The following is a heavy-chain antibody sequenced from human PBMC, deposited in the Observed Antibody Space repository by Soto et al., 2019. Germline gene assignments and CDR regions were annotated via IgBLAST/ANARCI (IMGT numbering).Heavy chain of an antibody. Sequence: PGGSLRLSCAASGFTFSNYGMHWVRQAPGKGLEWVAVISHDESRKYYADSVKGRFTISRDNSKNTLYLQMNSPRAEDTTVYYCAKGGGDWSHIDYWGQGTLVTVS. CDR3: AKGGGDWSHIDY. D-gene: IGHD2-21*02. CDR2: ISHDESRK. V-gene: IGHV3-30*18. J-gene: IGHJ4*02. CDR1: GFTFSNYG.